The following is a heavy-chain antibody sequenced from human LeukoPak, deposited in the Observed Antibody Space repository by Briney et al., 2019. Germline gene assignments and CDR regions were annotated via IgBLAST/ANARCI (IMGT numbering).Heavy chain of an antibody. CDR3: ATGYSSGWYFYFQY. V-gene: IGHV3-7*01. CDR1: RFTFSKYW. Sequence: PGGSLRLSCAASRFTFSKYWMSWVRQAPGKGLEWVANIKQDGSEQNYVDSVKGRFTISRDNAKNSLYLRMDSLRAEDTAVYYCATGYSSGWYFYFQYWGQGTLVTVSS. J-gene: IGHJ1*01. CDR2: IKQDGSEQ. D-gene: IGHD6-19*01.